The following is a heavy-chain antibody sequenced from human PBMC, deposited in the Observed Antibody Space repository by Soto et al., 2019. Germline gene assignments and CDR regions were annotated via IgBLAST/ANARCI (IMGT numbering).Heavy chain of an antibody. CDR3: ATAQYSGYALPSQVFDY. D-gene: IGHD5-12*01. J-gene: IGHJ4*02. Sequence: GALVKVSCKVSGYTLTELSMHWVRQAPGKGLEWMGGFDPEDGETIYAQKFQGRVTMTEDTSTDTAYMELSSLRSEDTAVYYCATAQYSGYALPSQVFDYWGQGTLVTVSS. CDR1: GYTLTELS. CDR2: FDPEDGET. V-gene: IGHV1-24*01.